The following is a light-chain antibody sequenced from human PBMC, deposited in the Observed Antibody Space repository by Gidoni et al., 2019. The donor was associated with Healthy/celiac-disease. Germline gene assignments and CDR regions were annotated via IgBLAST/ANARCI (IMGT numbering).Light chain of an antibody. J-gene: IGLJ2*01. CDR3: QAWDSSTVV. CDR2: QDS. CDR1: KLGAKY. V-gene: IGLV3-1*01. Sequence: SYELTQPPSVSVSPGQTASITCSGGKLGAKYACWYQQKPGQSPVLVIYQDSKRPSGIPERFSGSNSGNTATLTISGTQAMDEADYYCQAWDSSTVVFGGGTKLTVL.